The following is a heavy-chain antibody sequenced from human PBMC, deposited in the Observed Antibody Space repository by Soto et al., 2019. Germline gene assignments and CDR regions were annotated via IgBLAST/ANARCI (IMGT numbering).Heavy chain of an antibody. J-gene: IGHJ5*02. Sequence: QITLKESGPTLVKPTQTLTLTCTFSGFSLSAHEVGVGWIRQSPGKALEWLAFIYWDDDMRYSPSLSTRHTITKDTSKDPLVLTLTHVDPVHTGTYYCAHTRDQRESSGYYGRCWFDPWGQGTLVIVSS. D-gene: IGHD3-22*01. CDR1: GFSLSAHEVG. CDR3: AHTRDQRESSGYYGRCWFDP. CDR2: IYWDDDM. V-gene: IGHV2-5*02.